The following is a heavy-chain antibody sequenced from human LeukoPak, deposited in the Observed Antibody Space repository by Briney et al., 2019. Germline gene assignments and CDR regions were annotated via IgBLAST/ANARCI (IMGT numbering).Heavy chain of an antibody. CDR1: GGTFSSYG. J-gene: IGHJ3*02. D-gene: IGHD3-16*01. V-gene: IGHV1-69*05. CDR3: ARSVWEITSTGVDAFDI. CDR2: IIPIFGTA. Sequence: GASVRVSCRASGGTFSSYGISWVRQAPGQGLEGLGGIIPIFGTANYAQKFQGRVTITTDESTRTAYMELSSLRSEDTAVYYCARSVWEITSTGVDAFDIWGQGKMVTVSS.